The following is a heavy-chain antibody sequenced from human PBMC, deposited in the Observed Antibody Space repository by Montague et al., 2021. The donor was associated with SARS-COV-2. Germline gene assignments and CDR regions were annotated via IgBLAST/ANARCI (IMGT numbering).Heavy chain of an antibody. J-gene: IGHJ3*01. D-gene: IGHD2-8*02. CDR1: GDSVSSNIAA. Sequence: CAISGDSVSSNIAAWNWIRQSPSRGLEWLGRTKYTSTRYETYAVSVQSRITITADTSKNQFSLHLNSVTPEDTAVYYCARDLYCAFGAWGPGTTVTVSA. CDR3: ARDLYCAFGA. CDR2: TKYTSTRYE. V-gene: IGHV6-1*01.